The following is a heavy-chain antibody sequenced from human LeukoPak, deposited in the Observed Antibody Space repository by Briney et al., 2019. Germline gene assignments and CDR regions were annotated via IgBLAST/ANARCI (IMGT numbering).Heavy chain of an antibody. J-gene: IGHJ4*02. CDR2: INTVTGNI. CDR1: GYTFTSYA. Sequence: ASVKVSCKASGYTFTSYAVHWVRQAPGQRPEWMRYINTVTGNIRYSQNFQDRVSISRDTSTSTAYLELSSLRSEDTAAYYCARGSSYSYFDYWGQGTLVIVSS. CDR3: ARGSSYSYFDY. D-gene: IGHD1-26*01. V-gene: IGHV1-3*04.